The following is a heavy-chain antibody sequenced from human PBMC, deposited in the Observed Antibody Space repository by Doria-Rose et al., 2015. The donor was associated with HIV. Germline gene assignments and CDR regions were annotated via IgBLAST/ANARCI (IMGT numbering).Heavy chain of an antibody. CDR1: GESFSGYY. V-gene: IGHV4-34*01. CDR2: INHSGTT. Sequence: HLHQWGAGVLKPSETRSLTCAVYGESFSGYYWSWIRQPPGKGLEWIAEINHSGTTNYNPSLKSRVTISVDTSKNQFSLNLTSVTAADTAVYYCARQRGLDAFDVWGQGTIITVSS. J-gene: IGHJ3*01. CDR3: ARQRGLDAFDV.